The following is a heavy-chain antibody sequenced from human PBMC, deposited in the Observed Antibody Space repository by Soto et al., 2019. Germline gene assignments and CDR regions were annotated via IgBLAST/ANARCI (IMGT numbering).Heavy chain of an antibody. J-gene: IGHJ4*02. CDR2: IIPILDIA. D-gene: IGHD5-12*01. CDR3: ARDPMQIWAPHSGYVWGYYFDY. Sequence: EASVKVSCKASGGTFSSYTINWVRQAPGQGLEWMGRIIPILDIANYAQKFQGRVTITADKSTSTAYMELSSLRSEDTAVYYCARDPMQIWAPHSGYVWGYYFDYWGQGTLVTVSS. V-gene: IGHV1-69*04. CDR1: GGTFSSYT.